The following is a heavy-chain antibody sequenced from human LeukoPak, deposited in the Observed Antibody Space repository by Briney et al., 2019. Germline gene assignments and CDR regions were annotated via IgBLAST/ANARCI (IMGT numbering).Heavy chain of an antibody. Sequence: GGSLRLSCAASGFIVSSNYMTWVRQAPGKGLEWVSVIDSGGSTYYSDSVKGRFTISRDNSKNTLYLQMNSLRAEDTAVYYCARDGNSMTTFDAFDIWGQGTLVTVSS. J-gene: IGHJ3*02. CDR2: IDSGGST. CDR3: ARDGNSMTTFDAFDI. V-gene: IGHV3-66*01. D-gene: IGHD4-17*01. CDR1: GFIVSSNY.